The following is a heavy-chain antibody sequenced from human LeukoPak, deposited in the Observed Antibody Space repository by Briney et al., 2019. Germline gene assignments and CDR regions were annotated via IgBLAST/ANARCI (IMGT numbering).Heavy chain of an antibody. CDR3: ARDEHGDFQGFDY. J-gene: IGHJ4*02. V-gene: IGHV4-59*13. D-gene: IGHD4-17*01. CDR1: GASFSRYY. CDR2: IHYRGTT. Sequence: SETLSLTCTVSGASFSRYYWNWIRQSPGKGLEWLGNIHYRGTTNYNPSLKNRVTLSLDTSKSQFVLKVTSVTAADTAVYYCARDEHGDFQGFDYWGQGTRVTVS.